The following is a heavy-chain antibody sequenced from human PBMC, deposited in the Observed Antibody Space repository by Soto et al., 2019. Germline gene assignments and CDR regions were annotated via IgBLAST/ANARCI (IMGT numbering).Heavy chain of an antibody. CDR2: ISTYTGNT. Sequence: QVHLVQSGAEVKKPGASVKVSCKASGYTFTNYDINWVRQAPGQGLEWMGWISTYTGNTNYAQKLQGKVTKTTDTTTSKAYMELRSLRSDDTAVYYWARGYYYGSGRPTPGGMDVWGQGTTVTVSS. CDR3: ARGYYYGSGRPTPGGMDV. D-gene: IGHD3-10*01. CDR1: GYTFTNYD. V-gene: IGHV1-18*01. J-gene: IGHJ6*02.